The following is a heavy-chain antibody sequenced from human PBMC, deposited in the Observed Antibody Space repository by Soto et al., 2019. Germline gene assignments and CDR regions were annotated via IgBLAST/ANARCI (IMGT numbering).Heavy chain of an antibody. V-gene: IGHV1-8*01. CDR1: GYTFTSYD. Sequence: ASVKVSCKASGYTFTSYDINWVRQATGQGLEWMGWMNPNSGNTGYAQKFQGRVTMARNTSISTAYMELSSLRSEDTAVYYCARVAAYCGGDCYETNWFDPWGQGTLVTVSS. J-gene: IGHJ5*02. D-gene: IGHD2-21*02. CDR2: MNPNSGNT. CDR3: ARVAAYCGGDCYETNWFDP.